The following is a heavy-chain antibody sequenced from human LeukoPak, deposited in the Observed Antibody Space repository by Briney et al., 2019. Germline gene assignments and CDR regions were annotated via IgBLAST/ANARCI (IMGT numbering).Heavy chain of an antibody. CDR3: ATYSSSWYPDYF. CDR2: ISSSSNYI. J-gene: IGHJ4*02. V-gene: IGHV3-21*01. Sequence: GGSLRLSCAASGFPFSSYSMNWVRQAPGKGLEWVSSISSSSNYIYYADSVKGRLTISRDNAKNSLYLQMNSLRAEDTAVYYCATYSSSWYPDYFWGQGTLVTVSS. D-gene: IGHD6-13*01. CDR1: GFPFSSYS.